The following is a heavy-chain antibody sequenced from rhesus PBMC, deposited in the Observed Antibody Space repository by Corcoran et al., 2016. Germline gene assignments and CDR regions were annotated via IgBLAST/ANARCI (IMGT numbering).Heavy chain of an antibody. CDR1: GGSISSTY. CDR2: ISDNGGST. Sequence: QVQLPESGPGRVKPSEPLSLTCAVSGGSISSTYWTLIPPFPGQGLGWIGRISDNGGSTDYNPSLRSRVTISTDTSNNQFALKLRSVNAADTAVYYCAREPPPYLAAAGAPYLGWGQGVLVTVSS. V-gene: IGHV4-173*01. J-gene: IGHJ4*01. D-gene: IGHD6-31*01. CDR3: AREPPPYLAAAGAPYLG.